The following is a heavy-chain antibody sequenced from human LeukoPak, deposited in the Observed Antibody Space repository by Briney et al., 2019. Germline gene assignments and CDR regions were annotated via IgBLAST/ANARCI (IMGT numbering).Heavy chain of an antibody. CDR1: GFTFSSYS. V-gene: IGHV3-21*01. J-gene: IGHJ3*02. D-gene: IGHD2-15*01. CDR3: AREYCSGGSCYNDAFDI. CDR2: ISSSSSYI. Sequence: GGSLRLSCAASGFTFSSYSMDWVRQAPGKGLEWVSSISSSSSYIYYADSVKGRFTISRDNAKNSLYLQMNSLRAEDTAVYYCAREYCSGGSCYNDAFDIWGQGTMVTVSS.